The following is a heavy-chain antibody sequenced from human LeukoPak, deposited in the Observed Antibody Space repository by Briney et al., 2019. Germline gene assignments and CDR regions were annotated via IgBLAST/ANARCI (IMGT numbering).Heavy chain of an antibody. D-gene: IGHD2-15*01. CDR1: GGSISSSNW. CDR3: ARHESGYCSGGSCYSIDY. V-gene: IGHV4-4*02. J-gene: IGHJ4*02. Sequence: PSGTLSLTCAVSGGSISSSNWWSWVRQPPGKGLEWIGYIYYSGSTYYNPSLKSRVTISVDTSKNQFSLDLYSVTAADTAVYYCARHESGYCSGGSCYSIDYWGQGTLVTVSS. CDR2: IYYSGST.